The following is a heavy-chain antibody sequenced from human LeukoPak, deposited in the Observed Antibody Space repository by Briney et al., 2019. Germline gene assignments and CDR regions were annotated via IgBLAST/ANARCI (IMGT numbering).Heavy chain of an antibody. CDR3: ARRKRALGCASGGCYFDF. J-gene: IGHJ4*02. CDR2: IYPSDSDT. D-gene: IGHD2-15*01. Sequence: GESLKISCQGSGYSFGTYWIGWVRQMPGKGLEWMGIIYPSDSDTRYSPSFQGQVTISADKSISTAYLQWNSLKASDTAMYYCARRKRALGCASGGCYFDFWGQGALVTVSS. CDR1: GYSFGTYW. V-gene: IGHV5-51*01.